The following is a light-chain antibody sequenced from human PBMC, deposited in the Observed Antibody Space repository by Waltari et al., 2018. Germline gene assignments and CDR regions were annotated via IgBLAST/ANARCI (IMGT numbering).Light chain of an antibody. J-gene: IGLJ1*01. Sequence: QSALSQPASVSGSPGQSLTLTCTGASTDLASYNLVAWYQHHPNRAPKLIIYEATKPPSGISHRFSGAKSGATASLRISGLQADDEADYYCCSYTGSSTSYGCGGGTKVTVL. V-gene: IGLV2-23*01. CDR3: CSYTGSSTSYG. CDR2: EAT. CDR1: STDLASYNL.